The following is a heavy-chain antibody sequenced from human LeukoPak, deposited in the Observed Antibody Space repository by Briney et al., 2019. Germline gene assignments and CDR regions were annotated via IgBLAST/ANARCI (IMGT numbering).Heavy chain of an antibody. CDR3: ARVRGYNSFDAFDI. CDR1: GYTFTGYY. J-gene: IGHJ3*02. D-gene: IGHD5-24*01. CDR2: INPNSGGT. V-gene: IGHV1-2*02. Sequence: GASVKVSCKASGYTFTGYYMHWVRQAPGQGLEWMGWINPNSGGTNYAQKFQGRVTMTRDTSISTAYMELSRLRSDDTAVYYCARVRGYNSFDAFDIWGQGTMVTVSS.